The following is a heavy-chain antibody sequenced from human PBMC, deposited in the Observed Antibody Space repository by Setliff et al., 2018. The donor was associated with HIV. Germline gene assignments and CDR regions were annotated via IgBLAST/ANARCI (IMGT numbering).Heavy chain of an antibody. CDR3: ARSPGGGELGLQSSFMDV. D-gene: IGHD3-16*01. CDR2: IYSDDYT. CDR1: GFNVNNKY. Sequence: GGSLRLSCAASGFNVNNKYMSWVRQAPGKGLEWVSIIYSDDYTKYADSLKGRFTISRDTSKNTLYLQMNSRRAEDTAVYYCARSPGGGELGLQSSFMDVWGKGTTVTVSS. V-gene: IGHV3-66*01. J-gene: IGHJ6*03.